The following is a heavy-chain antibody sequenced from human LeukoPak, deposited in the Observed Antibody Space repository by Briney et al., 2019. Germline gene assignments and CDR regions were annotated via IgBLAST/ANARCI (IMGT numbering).Heavy chain of an antibody. D-gene: IGHD3-22*01. CDR3: ARDSGTYYYDSSGYLFDY. V-gene: IGHV6-1*01. CDR1: GDSVSSNSAA. Sequence: SQTLSLTCAISGDSVSSNSAAWNWIRQSPSRGLEWLGRTYYRSKWYNDYAVSVKSRITINPDTSKSQFSLQLNSVTPEDTAVYYCARDSGTYYYDSSGYLFDYWGQGTLVTVSS. CDR2: TYYRSKWYN. J-gene: IGHJ4*02.